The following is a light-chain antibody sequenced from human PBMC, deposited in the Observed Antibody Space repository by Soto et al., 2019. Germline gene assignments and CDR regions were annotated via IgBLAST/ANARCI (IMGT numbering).Light chain of an antibody. CDR2: GAV. CDR3: QQYGSSLPYT. V-gene: IGKV3-20*01. J-gene: IGKJ2*01. Sequence: EIALTQSPGTLSLSPGERATLSCRANETVRSSSLAWYQQKPGQAPRLLVYGAVNRASGIPDRFSGSGSGTDFTLTISRLEPEDFAVYYCQQYGSSLPYTFGQGTKLEIK. CDR1: ETVRSSS.